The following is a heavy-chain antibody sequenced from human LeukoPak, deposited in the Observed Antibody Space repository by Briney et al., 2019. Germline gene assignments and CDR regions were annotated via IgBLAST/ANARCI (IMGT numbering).Heavy chain of an antibody. Sequence: PSETLSLTCTVSDVSISTYYWSWVRQPPGKGLEWIGYIYNTGSTNYNPSLKSRVTISVDTSKNQFSLKLSSVTAADTAVYYCAGRRRVYDSSGCGDAFDIWGQGTMVTVSS. D-gene: IGHD3-22*01. CDR3: AGRRRVYDSSGCGDAFDI. V-gene: IGHV4-59*08. J-gene: IGHJ3*02. CDR1: DVSISTYY. CDR2: IYNTGST.